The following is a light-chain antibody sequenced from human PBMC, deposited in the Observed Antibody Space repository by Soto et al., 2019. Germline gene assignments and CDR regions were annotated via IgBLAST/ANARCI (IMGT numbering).Light chain of an antibody. Sequence: QSVLTQPASVSGSPGQSITISCTGTSSDVGGYNHVSWYQIHPGKAPKLIIYEVTSRPSGVSYRFSGSKSGNSASLTISGLQAEDEADYYCSSYASSSSYVFGGGTKLTVL. CDR1: SSDVGGYNH. J-gene: IGLJ1*01. CDR3: SSYASSSSYV. CDR2: EVT. V-gene: IGLV2-14*01.